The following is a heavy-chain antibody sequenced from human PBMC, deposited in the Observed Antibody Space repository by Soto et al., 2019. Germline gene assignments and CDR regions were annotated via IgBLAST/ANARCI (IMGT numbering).Heavy chain of an antibody. V-gene: IGHV4-4*07. CDR2: IYATGTT. CDR1: GASISGFY. Sequence: SETLSLTCTVSGASISGFYWSWIRKSAGKGLEWIGRIYATGTTDYNPSLKSRVMMSVDTSKKQFSLKLRSVTAADTAVYYCARDWGPYWFDSWGQGILVTVS. D-gene: IGHD3-16*01. J-gene: IGHJ5*01. CDR3: ARDWGPYWFDS.